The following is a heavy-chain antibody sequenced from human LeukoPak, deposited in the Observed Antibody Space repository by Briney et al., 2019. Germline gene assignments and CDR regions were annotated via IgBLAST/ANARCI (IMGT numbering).Heavy chain of an antibody. V-gene: IGHV1-2*06. CDR2: INPNSGGT. Sequence: ASVKVSCKASGYTFIDYYMHWVRQAPGQGLEWMGRINPNSGGTNYAQKFQGRVTMTRDTSISTAYMELSRLRSDDTAVYYCARAGTLYRAPGDYWGQGTLVTVSS. D-gene: IGHD3-16*02. J-gene: IGHJ4*02. CDR1: GYTFIDYY. CDR3: ARAGTLYRAPGDY.